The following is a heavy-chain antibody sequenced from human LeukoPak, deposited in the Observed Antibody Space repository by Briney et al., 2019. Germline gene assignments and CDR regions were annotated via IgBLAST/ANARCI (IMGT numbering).Heavy chain of an antibody. J-gene: IGHJ6*03. CDR3: ARGPFYFDTSGTYSYYMGV. D-gene: IGHD3-22*01. V-gene: IGHV4-61*02. CDR2: IYTSGST. Sequence: SETLSLTCTVSGGSISSGSYYWSWIRQPAGKGLEWIGRIYTSGSTNYNPSLESRVTISVDTSKNQFSLKLSSVTAADTAVYYCARGPFYFDTSGTYSYYMGVWGKGTTVTVSS. CDR1: GGSISSGSYY.